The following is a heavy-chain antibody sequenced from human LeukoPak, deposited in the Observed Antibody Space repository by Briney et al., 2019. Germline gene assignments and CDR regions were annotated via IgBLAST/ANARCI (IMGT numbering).Heavy chain of an antibody. CDR3: ARASDYDSTYDY. CDR1: GYTFTSYG. CDR2: ISAYNGNT. J-gene: IGHJ4*02. V-gene: IGHV1-18*01. Sequence: ASVTVSCKASGYTFTSYGISWVRQAPGQGLEWMGWISAYNGNTNYAQKLQGRVTMTTDTSTSTAYMELRSLRSDDTAVYYCARASDYDSTYDYWGQGTLVTVSS. D-gene: IGHD3-22*01.